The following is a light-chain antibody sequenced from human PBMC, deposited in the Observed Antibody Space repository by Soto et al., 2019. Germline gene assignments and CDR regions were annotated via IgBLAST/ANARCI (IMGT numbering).Light chain of an antibody. CDR3: QQYGSSPRT. Sequence: EIVLTQSPGTLSLSPGERGTLSCRASQSVSSSYLAWYQQRPGQAPRLLIYGASSRATGIPDRFSGSGSGTDFTLTISRLEPDDFAVYYCQQYGSSPRTFGQGTKVDIK. V-gene: IGKV3-20*01. CDR1: QSVSSSY. J-gene: IGKJ1*01. CDR2: GAS.